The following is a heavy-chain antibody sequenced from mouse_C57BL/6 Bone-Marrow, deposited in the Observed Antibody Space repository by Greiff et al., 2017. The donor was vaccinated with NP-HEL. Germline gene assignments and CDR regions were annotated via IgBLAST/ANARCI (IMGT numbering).Heavy chain of an antibody. Sequence: QVQLKQSGPGLVQPSQSLSITCTVSGFSLTSYGVHWVRQSPGKGLEWLGVIWSGGSTDSNAAFISRLSICTDNSKSQVFFKMNSLQADDTAIDYCARDAGGYAMDYWGQGTSVTVSS. D-gene: IGHD6-5*01. V-gene: IGHV2-2*01. CDR1: GFSLTSYG. CDR3: ARDAGGYAMDY. CDR2: IWSGGST. J-gene: IGHJ4*01.